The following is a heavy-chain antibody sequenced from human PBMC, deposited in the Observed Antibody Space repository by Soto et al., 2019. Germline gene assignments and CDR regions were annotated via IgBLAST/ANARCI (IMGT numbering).Heavy chain of an antibody. CDR1: GFTFDDYA. CDR2: ISWNSGSI. CDR3: AKDTYYYDRSGYYTYDH. J-gene: IGHJ4*02. Sequence: GGSLRLSCAASGFTFDDYAMHWVRQAPGKGLEWVSGISWNSGSIGYADSVKGRFTISRDNAKNSLYLQMNSLRAEDTALYYCAKDTYYYDRSGYYTYDHWGQGTQVTVSS. V-gene: IGHV3-9*01. D-gene: IGHD3-22*01.